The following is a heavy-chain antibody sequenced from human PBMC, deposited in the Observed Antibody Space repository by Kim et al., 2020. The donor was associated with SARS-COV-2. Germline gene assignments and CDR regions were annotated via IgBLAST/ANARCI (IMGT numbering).Heavy chain of an antibody. CDR3: AREVYSYGYGY. J-gene: IGHJ4*02. V-gene: IGHV1-46*01. Sequence: RYAQKCPGRVTMTRDTSTSTVYMELSSLRSEDTAVYYCAREVYSYGYGYWGQGTLVTVSS. D-gene: IGHD5-18*01.